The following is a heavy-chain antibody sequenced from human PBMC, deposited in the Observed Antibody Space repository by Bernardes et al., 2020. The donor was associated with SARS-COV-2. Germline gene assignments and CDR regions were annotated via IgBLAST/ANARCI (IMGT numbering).Heavy chain of an antibody. J-gene: IGHJ4*02. D-gene: IGHD3-10*01. CDR3: ARERRTAMVRGEAFDY. V-gene: IGHV4-61*01. CDR2: IYYSGST. CDR1: GGSVSSGSYY. Sequence: SETLSLTCTVSGGSVSSGSYYWSWIRQPPGKGLEWIGYIYYSGSTNYNPSLKSRVTISVDTSKNQFSLKLSSVTAADTAVYYCARERRTAMVRGEAFDYWGQGTLVTVSS.